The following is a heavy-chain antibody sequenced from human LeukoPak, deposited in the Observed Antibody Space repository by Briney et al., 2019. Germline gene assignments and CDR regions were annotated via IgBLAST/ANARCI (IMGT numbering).Heavy chain of an antibody. J-gene: IGHJ4*02. CDR1: GFSVSSNY. CDR2: IYSGGSI. Sequence: GGSLRLSCAASGFSVSSNYMSWVRQAPGKGLEWVSVIYSGGSIYYADSVKGRFTISRDNSMNTLYLQMNSLRGEDTAVYYCARDNIAVAGTDYWGQGTLVTVSS. D-gene: IGHD6-19*01. CDR3: ARDNIAVAGTDY. V-gene: IGHV3-66*02.